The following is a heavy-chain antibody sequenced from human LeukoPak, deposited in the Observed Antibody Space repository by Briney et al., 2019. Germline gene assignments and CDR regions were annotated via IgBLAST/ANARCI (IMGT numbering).Heavy chain of an antibody. CDR3: ARDRVENWDPPLDY. Sequence: PGGSLRLSCAASGFTFSSYSMNWVRQAPGKGLEWVSSISSSSSYIYYADSVKGRFTISRDNAKNSLYLQMNSLRAEDTAVYYCARDRVENWDPPLDYWGQGTLVTVSS. D-gene: IGHD7-27*01. V-gene: IGHV3-21*01. J-gene: IGHJ4*02. CDR1: GFTFSSYS. CDR2: ISSSSSYI.